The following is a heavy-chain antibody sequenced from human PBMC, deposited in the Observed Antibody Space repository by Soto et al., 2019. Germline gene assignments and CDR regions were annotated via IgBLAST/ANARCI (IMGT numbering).Heavy chain of an antibody. V-gene: IGHV4-34*01. D-gene: IGHD2-8*01. Sequence: SETLSLTCAVYGGSFSGYYWSWIRQPPGKGLEWIGEINHSGSTNYNPSLKSRVTISVDTSKNQFSLKLSSVTAADTAVYYCARRSTNGTYGMDVWGQGTTVTVSS. J-gene: IGHJ6*02. CDR2: INHSGST. CDR1: GGSFSGYY. CDR3: ARRSTNGTYGMDV.